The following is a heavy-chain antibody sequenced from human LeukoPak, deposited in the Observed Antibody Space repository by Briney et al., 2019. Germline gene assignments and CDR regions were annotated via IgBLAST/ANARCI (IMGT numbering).Heavy chain of an antibody. Sequence: PSETLSLTCTVSGASLSSYYWSWIRQPPGKGLEWIGYIYYSGSTNYNPSLKSRVTISVDTSKNQFSLKLSSVTAADTAVYYCARTMKGDFWSGYSYYYYYYMDVWGKGTTVTVSS. CDR2: IYYSGST. CDR1: GASLSSYY. CDR3: ARTMKGDFWSGYSYYYYYYMDV. D-gene: IGHD3-3*01. J-gene: IGHJ6*03. V-gene: IGHV4-59*13.